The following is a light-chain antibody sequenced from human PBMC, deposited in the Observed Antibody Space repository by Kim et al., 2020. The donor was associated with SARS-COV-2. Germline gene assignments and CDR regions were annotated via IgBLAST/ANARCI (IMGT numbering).Light chain of an antibody. Sequence: GDRVTITCRASQGIAHYLAWYQQKPGKVPKLLIDAASTLQSGVPSRFSGSGSGTDFTLTISSLQPEDVATYYCQKYNSAPYTFGQGTQL. CDR3: QKYNSAPYT. J-gene: IGKJ2*01. V-gene: IGKV1-27*01. CDR1: QGIAHY. CDR2: AAS.